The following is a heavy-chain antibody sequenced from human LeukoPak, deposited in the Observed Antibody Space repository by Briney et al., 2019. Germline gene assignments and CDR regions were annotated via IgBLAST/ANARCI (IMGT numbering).Heavy chain of an antibody. CDR1: GFTFSSYW. Sequence: HPGGSLRLSCAASGFTFSSYWMSWVRQAPGKGLEWVANIKQDGSEIYYVDSVKGRYTISRDNAKNSLHLQMNSLRVEDTAVYYCARNRYFQYWGQGTVVTVSS. V-gene: IGHV3-7*01. D-gene: IGHD1-14*01. CDR3: ARNRYFQY. CDR2: IKQDGSEI. J-gene: IGHJ1*01.